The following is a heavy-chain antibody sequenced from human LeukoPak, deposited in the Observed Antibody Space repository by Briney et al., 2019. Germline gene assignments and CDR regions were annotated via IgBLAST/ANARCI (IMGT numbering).Heavy chain of an antibody. V-gene: IGHV3-23*01. CDR2: ISERGGST. CDR1: GISLSNYA. J-gene: IGHJ4*02. D-gene: IGHD3-10*01. CDR3: AKRGVVIRGILVIGYHQEAYHYDF. Sequence: GGSLRLSCVVSGISLSNYAMTWVRQAPGKGLEWVSYISERGGSTTYADSVKSRFTISRDTSLNTLYLQMNNLRAEDTAVYFCAKRGVVIRGILVIGYHQEAYHYDFWGQGVLVTVSS.